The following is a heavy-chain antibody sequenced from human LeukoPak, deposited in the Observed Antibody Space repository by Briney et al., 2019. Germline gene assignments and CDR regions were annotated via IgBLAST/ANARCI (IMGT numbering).Heavy chain of an antibody. Sequence: GGSLRLSCAASGFTFSSYWMSWVRQAPGKGLEWVANIKQDGSEKYYVDSVKGRFTISRDNAKNSLYLQMNSLRAEDTAVYYCARSSSGWYFLFSPGIDYWGQGTLVTVSS. CDR2: IKQDGSEK. D-gene: IGHD6-19*01. CDR1: GFTFSSYW. J-gene: IGHJ4*02. V-gene: IGHV3-7*01. CDR3: ARSSSGWYFLFSPGIDY.